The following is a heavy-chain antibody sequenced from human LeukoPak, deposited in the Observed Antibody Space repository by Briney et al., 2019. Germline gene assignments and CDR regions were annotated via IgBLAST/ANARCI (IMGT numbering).Heavy chain of an antibody. CDR1: GGSISSGSYY. D-gene: IGHD6-13*01. V-gene: IGHV4-61*02. CDR2: IYTSGST. Sequence: PSETLSLTCTVSGGSISSGSYYWSWIRQPAGKGLEWIGRIYTSGSTNYNPSLKSRVTISVDTSKNQFSLKLSSVTAADTAVYYCARGPQRAAGFKEYYFDYGGQGTLVTVSS. J-gene: IGHJ4*02. CDR3: ARGPQRAAGFKEYYFDY.